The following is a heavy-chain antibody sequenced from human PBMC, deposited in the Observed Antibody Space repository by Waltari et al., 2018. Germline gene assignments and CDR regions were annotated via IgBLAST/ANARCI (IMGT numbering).Heavy chain of an antibody. CDR3: ARLRYCSSTSCYPGPDLDY. CDR1: GFSLSNARMG. J-gene: IGHJ4*02. D-gene: IGHD2-2*01. CDR2: IFSNDEK. Sequence: QVTLKESGPVLVKPTETLTLTCTVSGFSLSNARMGVSWIRQPPGKALEWLAHIFSNDEKSYSTSLKSRPSISKDTSKSQVVLTMTNMDPVDTATYYCARLRYCSSTSCYPGPDLDYWGQGTLVTVSS. V-gene: IGHV2-26*01.